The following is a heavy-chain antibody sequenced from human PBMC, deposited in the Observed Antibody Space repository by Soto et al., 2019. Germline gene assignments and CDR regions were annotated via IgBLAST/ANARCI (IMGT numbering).Heavy chain of an antibody. CDR2: IYYSGST. V-gene: IGHV4-39*01. Sequence: QLQLQESGPGLVKPSETLSLTCTVSGGSISSSSYYWGWIRQPPGKGLEWIGSIYYSGSTYYNPSLKLRVTISVDTSNNQFSLKLSSVTAADTAVYYCARHARHYDFWSGYYLPFDYWGQGTLVTVSS. CDR3: ARHARHYDFWSGYYLPFDY. J-gene: IGHJ4*02. CDR1: GGSISSSSYY. D-gene: IGHD3-3*01.